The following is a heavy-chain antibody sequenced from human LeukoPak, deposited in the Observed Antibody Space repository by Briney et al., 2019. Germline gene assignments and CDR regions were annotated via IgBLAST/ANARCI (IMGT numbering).Heavy chain of an antibody. CDR2: ISSNGNDK. V-gene: IGHV3-30*03. J-gene: IGHJ4*02. Sequence: GGSLRLPCAASGVTFSNYATHWVRQAPGKGLEWVALISSNGNDKLYGDSVKGRFTISRDDSKSTLYLQMNSLRVEDTAVYYCTTKVIRGNSGDDYDDWGQGTLVTVSS. CDR1: GVTFSNYA. D-gene: IGHD5-12*01. CDR3: TTKVIRGNSGDDYDD.